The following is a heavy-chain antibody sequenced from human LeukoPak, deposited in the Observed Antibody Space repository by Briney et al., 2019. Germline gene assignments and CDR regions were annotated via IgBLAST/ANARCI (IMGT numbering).Heavy chain of an antibody. CDR3: AKGRQYQLLTKPFDY. D-gene: IGHD2-2*01. Sequence: PGGSLRLSCAASGFTFSSYVMSWVRQAPGKGLEWVSSISGRGVGTFNADSVKGRFTISRDNSKNTLYLQMNSLRADDTDVYYCAKGRQYQLLTKPFDYWGQGTLVTVSS. CDR2: ISGRGVGT. J-gene: IGHJ4*02. V-gene: IGHV3-23*01. CDR1: GFTFSSYV.